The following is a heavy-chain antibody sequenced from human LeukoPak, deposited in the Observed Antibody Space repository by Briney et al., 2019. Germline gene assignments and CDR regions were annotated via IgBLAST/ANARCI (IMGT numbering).Heavy chain of an antibody. CDR3: TRHAGSGWYSVRDAFDI. J-gene: IGHJ3*02. V-gene: IGHV3-73*01. CDR1: GFTFSGSA. D-gene: IGHD6-19*01. Sequence: GGSLRLSCAASGFTFSGSAMHWVRQASGKGLEWVGRIRSKANSYATAYAASVKGRFTISRDDSKNTAYLQMNSLKTEDTAVYYCTRHAGSGWYSVRDAFDIWGQGTMVTVSS. CDR2: IRSKANSYAT.